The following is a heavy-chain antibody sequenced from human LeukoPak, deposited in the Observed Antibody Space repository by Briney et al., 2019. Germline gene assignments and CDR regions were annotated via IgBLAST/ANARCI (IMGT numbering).Heavy chain of an antibody. V-gene: IGHV3-21*01. D-gene: IGHD3-22*01. Sequence: GGSLRLSCAASGFTFSSYSMNWVRQAPGKGLEWVSSISSSSSYIYYADSMKGRFTISRDNTKNSLYLQMNSLRAEDTAVYYCARDMGYYDSSGYFQGFDIWGQGTMVTVSS. CDR1: GFTFSSYS. J-gene: IGHJ3*02. CDR2: ISSSSSYI. CDR3: ARDMGYYDSSGYFQGFDI.